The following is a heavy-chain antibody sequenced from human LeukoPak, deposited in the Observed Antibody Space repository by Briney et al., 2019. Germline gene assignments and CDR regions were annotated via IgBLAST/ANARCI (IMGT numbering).Heavy chain of an antibody. CDR3: ARVPVATNYYYYYYMDV. CDR2: IYHSGRT. J-gene: IGHJ6*03. V-gene: IGHV4-38-2*02. CDR1: GYSISSGYY. Sequence: PSETLSLTCTVSGYSISSGYYWGWIRQPPGKGLEWIGSIYHSGRTFYNPSLKSRVTISVDTSKNQFSLKLSSVTAADTAVYYCARVPVATNYYYYYYMDVWGKGTTVTISS. D-gene: IGHD5-12*01.